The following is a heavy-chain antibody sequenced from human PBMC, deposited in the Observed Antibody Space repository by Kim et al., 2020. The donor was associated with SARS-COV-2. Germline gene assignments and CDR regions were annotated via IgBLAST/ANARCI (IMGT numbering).Heavy chain of an antibody. D-gene: IGHD3-22*01. Sequence: ASVKVSCKASGYTFTSYGISWVRQAPGQGLEWMGWISAYNGNTNYAQKLQGRVTMTTDTSTSTAYMELRSLRSDDTAVYYCARDYPHYYDSSGYYPPPPYYYYGMDVWGQGTTVTVSS. V-gene: IGHV1-18*01. CDR2: ISAYNGNT. CDR1: GYTFTSYG. CDR3: ARDYPHYYDSSGYYPPPPYYYYGMDV. J-gene: IGHJ6*02.